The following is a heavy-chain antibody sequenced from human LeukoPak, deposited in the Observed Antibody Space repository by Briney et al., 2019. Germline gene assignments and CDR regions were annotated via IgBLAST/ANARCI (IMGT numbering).Heavy chain of an antibody. Sequence: ASVKVSCKVSGYTLTELSMHWVRQAPGKGLEWMGGFDPEDGETIYAQKFQGRVTMTRDTSISTAYMELSSLRSEDTAVYYCASESLDWGQGTLVTVSS. CDR2: FDPEDGET. CDR1: GYTLTELS. J-gene: IGHJ4*02. CDR3: ASESLD. D-gene: IGHD6-19*01. V-gene: IGHV1-24*01.